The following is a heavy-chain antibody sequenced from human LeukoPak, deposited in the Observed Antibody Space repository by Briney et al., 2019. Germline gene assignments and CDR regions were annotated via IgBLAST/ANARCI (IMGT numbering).Heavy chain of an antibody. Sequence: SETLSLTCIVSGNPITSDFGSWIRQSPGKGLEWIGYINYSGRSEYDPSLKSRVTISVDRSRKRVSLKMRSVTAADTAVYYCARLDCLSDECYNYWAVGALVTVSS. CDR1: GNPITSDF. D-gene: IGHD2-21*01. CDR3: ARLDCLSDECYNY. V-gene: IGHV4-59*08. CDR2: INYSGRS. J-gene: IGHJ4*02.